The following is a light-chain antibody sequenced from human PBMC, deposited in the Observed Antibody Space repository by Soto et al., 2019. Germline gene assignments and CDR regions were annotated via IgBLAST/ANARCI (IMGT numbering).Light chain of an antibody. CDR2: GAS. Sequence: EIVLTQSPGTLSLSPGERATLSCRASQSVSSSYLAWYQQKPGQAPRLLIYGASSRATGIPHRFSGSGSGTDFTITISSLEPEDFAVYYYQQYGSSPPFTFGPGTKVDIK. J-gene: IGKJ3*01. CDR3: QQYGSSPPFT. V-gene: IGKV3-20*01. CDR1: QSVSSSY.